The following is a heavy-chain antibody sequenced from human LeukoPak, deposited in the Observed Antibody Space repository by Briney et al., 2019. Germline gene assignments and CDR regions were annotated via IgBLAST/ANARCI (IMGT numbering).Heavy chain of an antibody. J-gene: IGHJ6*04. CDR3: AKASGKDILTGYRYGMDV. D-gene: IGHD3-9*01. CDR1: GFTFSSYA. V-gene: IGHV3-23*01. Sequence: GGSLRLPCAASGFTFSSYAMSWVRQAPGKGLEWVSAISGSGGSTYYADSVKGRFTISRDNSKSTLYLQMNSLRAEDTAVYYCAKASGKDILTGYRYGMDVWGKGTTVTVSS. CDR2: ISGSGGST.